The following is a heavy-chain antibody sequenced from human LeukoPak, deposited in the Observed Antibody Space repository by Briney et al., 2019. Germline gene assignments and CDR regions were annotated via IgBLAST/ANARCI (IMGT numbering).Heavy chain of an antibody. J-gene: IGHJ4*02. CDR2: IKQDGSEK. V-gene: IGHV3-7*01. CDR3: ARDPTIFGVVTCDY. D-gene: IGHD3-3*01. Sequence: GGSLRLSCAASGFTFSSYWMSWVRQAPGKGLEWVANIKQDGSEKYYVDSVKGRFTISRDNAKNSLYLQMNSLRAEDTAVYYCARDPTIFGVVTCDYWGLGTLVTVSS. CDR1: GFTFSSYW.